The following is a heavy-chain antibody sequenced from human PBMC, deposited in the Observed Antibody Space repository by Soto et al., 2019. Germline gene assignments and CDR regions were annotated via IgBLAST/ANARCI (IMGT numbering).Heavy chain of an antibody. D-gene: IGHD3-10*01. Sequence: SGPTLVNPTQTLTLTCTFSGFSLSTSGMRVSWIRQPPGKALEWLARIDWYDDKFYSTSLKTRLTLSKDTSKNQVVLTMTNMDPVDTATYYCARTRLWFGELSTYYFDYWGQGTLVTVSS. V-gene: IGHV2-70*04. CDR2: IDWYDDK. CDR3: ARTRLWFGELSTYYFDY. CDR1: GFSLSTSGMR. J-gene: IGHJ4*02.